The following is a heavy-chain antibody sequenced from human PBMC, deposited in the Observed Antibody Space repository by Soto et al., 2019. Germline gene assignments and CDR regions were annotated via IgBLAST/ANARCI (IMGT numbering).Heavy chain of an antibody. D-gene: IGHD3-22*01. CDR2: ISGSGGST. CDR3: AKVAGYYYDSSGRSYFDY. J-gene: IGHJ4*02. CDR1: GFTFSSYA. V-gene: IGHV3-23*01. Sequence: GSLRLSCAASGFTFSSYAMSWVRQAPGKGLEWVSAISGSGGSTYYADSVKGRFTISRDNSKNTLYLQMNSLRAEDTAVYYCAKVAGYYYDSSGRSYFDYWGQGTLVTVSS.